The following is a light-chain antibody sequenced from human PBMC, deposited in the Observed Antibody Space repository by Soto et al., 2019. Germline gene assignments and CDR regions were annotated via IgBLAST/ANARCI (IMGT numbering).Light chain of an antibody. CDR2: KAS. CDR3: QQYTSYPYT. CDR1: QSISSW. Sequence: PLTQSLATLSAPVGDLVTISYLATQSISSWLAWYQQKPGKAPKLLIYKASSLESGVPSRFSGSGSGTEFTLTISSLQPDDFASYSCQQYTSYPYTLGQGTKVDIK. V-gene: IGKV1-5*03. J-gene: IGKJ2*01.